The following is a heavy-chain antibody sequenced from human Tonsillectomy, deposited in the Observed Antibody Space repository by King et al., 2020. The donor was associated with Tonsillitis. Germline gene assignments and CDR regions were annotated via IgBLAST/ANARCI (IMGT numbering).Heavy chain of an antibody. J-gene: IGHJ3*02. CDR3: AKSADKPMVADDALDI. V-gene: IGHV5-51*01. CDR1: GYNFNSYW. D-gene: IGHD2-15*01. CDR2: IYPDDSDT. Sequence: VQLVESGAEVKKPGDSLKISCKGSGYNFNSYWLGWVRQMPGKGLEWMGIIYPDDSDTRDSPSFEGQVTISVDRSISTAYLQWSSLKASDTAIYYCAKSADKPMVADDALDIWGQGTMVTVSS.